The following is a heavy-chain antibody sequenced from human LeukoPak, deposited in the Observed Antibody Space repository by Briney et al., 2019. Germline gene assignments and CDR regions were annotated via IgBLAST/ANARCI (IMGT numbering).Heavy chain of an antibody. CDR3: AKDQNYDSWSGYTPGPFDI. D-gene: IGHD3-3*01. Sequence: GGSLRLSCAASGFTFSSYAMNWVRQAPGKGLEWVSGITGSGGSTYNADSVYYADSVKGRFTISRDNSKNTLYLQMNSLRAEDTAVYYCAKDQNYDSWSGYTPGPFDIWGQGTMVTVSS. CDR1: GFTFSSYA. CDR2: ITGSGGSTYNADSV. J-gene: IGHJ3*02. V-gene: IGHV3-23*01.